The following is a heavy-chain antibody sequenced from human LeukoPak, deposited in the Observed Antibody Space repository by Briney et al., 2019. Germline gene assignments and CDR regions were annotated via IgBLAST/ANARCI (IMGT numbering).Heavy chain of an antibody. CDR3: AREDLWGAPL. CDR1: RFTFSNHG. D-gene: IGHD1-26*01. J-gene: IGHJ4*02. V-gene: IGHV3-23*01. CDR2: ISGSGSST. Sequence: GGSLRLSCEASRFTFSNHGMSWVRQAPGKGLEWVSSISGSGSSTYYADSVKGRFTISRDNAKNSLYLQMNSLRAEDTAVYYCAREDLWGAPLWGQGTLVTVSS.